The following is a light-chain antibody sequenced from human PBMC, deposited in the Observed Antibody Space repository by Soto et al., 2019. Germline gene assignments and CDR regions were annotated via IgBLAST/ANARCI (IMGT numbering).Light chain of an antibody. Sequence: QSALTQPPSASGSPGQSVTISCTGTSSDVGGYNYVSWYQQHPGKAPKLMISEVSKRPSGVPDRFSGSKSGNTASLTVSGLQDEDEADYSCSSSAGNNNMVFVGGTKLTV. CDR3: SSSAGNNNMV. J-gene: IGLJ2*01. CDR1: SSDVGGYNY. V-gene: IGLV2-8*01. CDR2: EVS.